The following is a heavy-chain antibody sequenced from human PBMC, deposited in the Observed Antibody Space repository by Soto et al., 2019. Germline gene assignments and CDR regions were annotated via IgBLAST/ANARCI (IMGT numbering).Heavy chain of an antibody. CDR2: ISAYNGNT. CDR3: ARSGYIVATRHWYYYYYGMDV. J-gene: IGHJ6*02. V-gene: IGHV1-18*01. D-gene: IGHD5-12*01. CDR1: GYTFTIYG. Sequence: QVQLVQSGAEVKKPGASVKVSCKASGYTFTIYGISWVRQAPGQGLEWMGWISAYNGNTNYAQKLRGRVTMTTDTSTSTAYMELRILRSDDTAVYYCARSGYIVATRHWYYYYYGMDVWGQGTTVTVSS.